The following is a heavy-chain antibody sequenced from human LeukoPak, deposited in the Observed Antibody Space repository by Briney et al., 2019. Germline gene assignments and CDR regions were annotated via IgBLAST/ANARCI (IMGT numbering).Heavy chain of an antibody. V-gene: IGHV4-39*07. J-gene: IGHJ4*02. CDR1: GDSISSSSYY. D-gene: IGHD3-9*01. Sequence: PSETLSLTCTVSGDSISSSSYYWGWIRQPPGKGLEWIGSIYYSGSTYYNPSLKSRVTISVDTSKNQFSLKLSSVTAADTAVFYCARSPHILTGENFDFWGQGTLVTVSS. CDR3: ARSPHILTGENFDF. CDR2: IYYSGST.